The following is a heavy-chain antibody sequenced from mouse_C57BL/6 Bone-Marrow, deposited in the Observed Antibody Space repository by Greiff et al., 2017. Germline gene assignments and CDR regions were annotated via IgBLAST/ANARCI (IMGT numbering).Heavy chain of an antibody. D-gene: IGHD2-4*01. CDR1: GFTFSDYG. V-gene: IGHV5-15*04. CDR2: ISNLAYSI. J-gene: IGHJ3*01. Sequence: EVKVEESGGGLVQPGGSLKLSCAASGFTFSDYGMAWVRQAPRKGPEWVAFISNLAYSIYYADTVTGRFTISRENAKNTLYLEMSSLRSEDTAMYYCARHEGLRNFFAYWGQGTLVTVSA. CDR3: ARHEGLRNFFAY.